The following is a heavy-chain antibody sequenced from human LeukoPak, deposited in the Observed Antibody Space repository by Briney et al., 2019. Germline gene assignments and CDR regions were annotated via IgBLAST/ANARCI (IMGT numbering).Heavy chain of an antibody. V-gene: IGHV3-23*01. CDR3: ATDKGNSGYWPYYFDY. J-gene: IGHJ4*02. CDR2: ISCNGGST. CDR1: GFTLTSYT. Sequence: GGSLRLSCAASGFTLTSYTMSWVRQAPGKGLEWVSAISCNGGSTYYADSVKGRFTISRANSKNTLYLQMNSLRAEDTGVYYCATDKGNSGYWPYYFDYWGQGTLVTVSS. D-gene: IGHD3-22*01.